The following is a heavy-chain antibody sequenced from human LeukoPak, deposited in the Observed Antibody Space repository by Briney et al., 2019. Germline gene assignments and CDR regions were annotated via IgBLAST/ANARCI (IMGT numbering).Heavy chain of an antibody. J-gene: IGHJ4*02. V-gene: IGHV3-30*04. Sequence: GGSLRLSCAASGFTFSSYAMHWARQAPGKGLEWVAVISYDGSNKYYADSVKGRFTISRDNSKNTLYLQMNSLRAEDTAVYYCARDLSGSTPGYWGQGTLVTVSS. CDR3: ARDLSGSTPGY. CDR2: ISYDGSNK. CDR1: GFTFSSYA. D-gene: IGHD1-26*01.